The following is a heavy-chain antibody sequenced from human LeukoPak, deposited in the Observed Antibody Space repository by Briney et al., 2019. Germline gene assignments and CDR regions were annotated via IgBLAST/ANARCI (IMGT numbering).Heavy chain of an antibody. CDR3: ARGSAAVVPAAIGMDAPFDY. Sequence: ASVKVSCKASGGTFSSYGISWMRQAPGQGLEWMGWITTYNGNTNYAQNLQGRVTLTTDTSTSTAYMELRSLRSDDTAVYYCARGSAAVVPAAIGMDAPFDYWGQGTLVTVSS. J-gene: IGHJ4*02. V-gene: IGHV1-18*01. D-gene: IGHD2-2*01. CDR2: ITTYNGNT. CDR1: GGTFSSYG.